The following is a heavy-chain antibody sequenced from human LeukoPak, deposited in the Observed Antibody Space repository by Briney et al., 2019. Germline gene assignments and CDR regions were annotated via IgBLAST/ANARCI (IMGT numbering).Heavy chain of an antibody. CDR1: GYTLTELS. Sequence: GASVKVSCKVSGYTLTELSMHWVRQAPGKGLEWMGGFDPEDGETIYAQKFQGRVTMTEDTSTDTAYMELSSLRSEDTAVYYCATVSGYCTNGVCYEGFDYWGQGTLVTVSS. D-gene: IGHD2-8*01. J-gene: IGHJ4*02. CDR3: ATVSGYCTNGVCYEGFDY. CDR2: FDPEDGET. V-gene: IGHV1-24*01.